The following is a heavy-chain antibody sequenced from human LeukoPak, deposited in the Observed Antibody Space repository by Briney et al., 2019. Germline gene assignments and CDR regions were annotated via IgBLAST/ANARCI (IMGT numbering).Heavy chain of an antibody. CDR1: AFTFSTYW. D-gene: IGHD2-15*01. V-gene: IGHV3-74*01. CDR3: AGTGCSGGSCYSDYMDV. J-gene: IGHJ6*03. Sequence: GGSLRLSCAASAFTFSTYWMHWVRQAPGKGLVWVSRIDSDGSTTDYADSVKGRFTISSDNAKNTVYLQMNSLRAEDTAVYYCAGTGCSGGSCYSDYMDVWGKGTTVTVSS. CDR2: IDSDGSTT.